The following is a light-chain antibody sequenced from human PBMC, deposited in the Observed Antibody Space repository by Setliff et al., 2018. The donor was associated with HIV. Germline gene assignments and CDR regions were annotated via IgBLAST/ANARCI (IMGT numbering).Light chain of an antibody. Sequence: VLTQPASVSGSPGQSITISCTGTSSDVGGYNYVSWYQQHPGKAPKLMIHEVSNRPPGVSNRFSGSKSGNTASLTISGLRAEDEANYYCTSYTSSSTLVVFGGGTKATVL. CDR3: TSYTSSSTLVV. CDR2: EVS. V-gene: IGLV2-14*01. CDR1: SSDVGGYNY. J-gene: IGLJ2*01.